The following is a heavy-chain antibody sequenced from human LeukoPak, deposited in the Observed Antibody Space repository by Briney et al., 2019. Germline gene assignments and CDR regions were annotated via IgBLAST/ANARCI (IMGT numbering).Heavy chain of an antibody. D-gene: IGHD3-22*01. CDR3: ATPVVDYDSSGQDDAFDI. Sequence: KPGESLKISCKGSGYSFTSYWIGWVRQMPGKGLEWMGIIYPGDSDTRYSPSFQGQVTISADKSISTAYLQWSSLKASDTAMYYCATPVVDYDSSGQDDAFDIWGQGTMVTVSS. J-gene: IGHJ3*02. CDR2: IYPGDSDT. CDR1: GYSFTSYW. V-gene: IGHV5-51*03.